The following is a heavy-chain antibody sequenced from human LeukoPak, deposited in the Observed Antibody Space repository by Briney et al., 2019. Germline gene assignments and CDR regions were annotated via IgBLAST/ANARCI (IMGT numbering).Heavy chain of an antibody. CDR1: GFTFSSYG. V-gene: IGHV3-30*03. CDR3: ARELNGWFDP. CDR2: ISSDGNHK. Sequence: PGGSLRLSCAASGFTFSSYGIHWVRQAPGKGLEWVAVISSDGNHKFYANSVKGRFSISRDNSKNTMDLQMNSLRGEDTAVYYCARELNGWFDPWGQGALVTVSS. J-gene: IGHJ5*02.